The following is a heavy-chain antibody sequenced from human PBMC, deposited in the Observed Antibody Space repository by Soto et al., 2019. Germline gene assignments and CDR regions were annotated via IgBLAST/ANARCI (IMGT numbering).Heavy chain of an antibody. CDR1: GYTFTSYG. J-gene: IGHJ5*02. Sequence: QVQLVQSGAEVKKPGASVKVSCKASGYTFTSYGISWVRQAPGQGLEWMGWISAYNGNTNYAQKLQGRVTMTTDTSTSTAYMERRSLRSDDTAVYYWARDLRHITSFGVAHNNWFDPWGQGTLVTVSS. CDR3: ARDLRHITSFGVAHNNWFDP. CDR2: ISAYNGNT. D-gene: IGHD3-3*01. V-gene: IGHV1-18*01.